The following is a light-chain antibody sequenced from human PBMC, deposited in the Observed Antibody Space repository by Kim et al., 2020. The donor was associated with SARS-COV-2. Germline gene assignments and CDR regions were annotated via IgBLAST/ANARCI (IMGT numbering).Light chain of an antibody. J-gene: IGLJ3*02. CDR3: SSYTSSSTRV. CDR1: SSDVGGYNY. Sequence: GQSITISCTGTSSDVGGYNYGYWYQQHPGKAPKLMIYDVSNRPSGVSNRFSGSKSGNTASLTISGLQAEDEADYYCSSYTSSSTRVFGGGTQLTVL. CDR2: DVS. V-gene: IGLV2-14*03.